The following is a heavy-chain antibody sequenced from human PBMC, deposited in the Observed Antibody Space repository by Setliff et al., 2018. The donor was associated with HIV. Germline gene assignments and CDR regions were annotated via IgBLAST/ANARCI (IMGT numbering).Heavy chain of an antibody. V-gene: IGHV3-23*05. CDR3: AKVDDGQCNTFSCRDFDY. D-gene: IGHD2-2*01. CDR1: GLTLSTYS. CDR2: IDPTGTYT. J-gene: IGHJ4*02. Sequence: GGSLRLSCAASGLTLSTYSMSWVRQAPGKGLQWVSAIDPTGTYTYYADAVKGRFTISRDNFRNTLSLQMNSLTAEDSAIYYCAKVDDGQCNTFSCRDFDYWGRGTLVTVSS.